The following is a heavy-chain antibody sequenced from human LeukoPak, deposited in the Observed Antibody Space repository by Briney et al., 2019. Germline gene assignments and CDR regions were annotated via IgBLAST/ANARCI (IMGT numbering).Heavy chain of an antibody. CDR3: ARGWGSSGYYYLGYFDY. CDR2: IYASGTS. J-gene: IGHJ4*02. Sequence: SETLSLTCTVSGGSITSNYWNWIRQPAGKGLEWIGRIYASGTSTYNPSLKSRVTMSLDTSKNQFSLKLNSVTAADTAVYYCARGWGSSGYYYLGYFDYWGQGTLVTVSS. CDR1: GGSITSNY. D-gene: IGHD3-22*01. V-gene: IGHV4-4*07.